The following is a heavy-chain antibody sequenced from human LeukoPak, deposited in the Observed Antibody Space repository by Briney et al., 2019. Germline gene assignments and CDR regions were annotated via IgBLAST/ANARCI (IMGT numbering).Heavy chain of an antibody. CDR1: GGSISSSY. CDR2: IYYSGRT. Sequence: SETLSLTCTVSGGSISSSYWSWIRQPPGKGLEWIGYIYYSGRTNYNPSLKSRVTISVDTSKNQFSLKLSSVTAADTAVYYCARDPSITMIVVVKGGPNWFDPWGQGTLVTVSS. V-gene: IGHV4-59*12. J-gene: IGHJ5*02. D-gene: IGHD3-22*01. CDR3: ARDPSITMIVVVKGGPNWFDP.